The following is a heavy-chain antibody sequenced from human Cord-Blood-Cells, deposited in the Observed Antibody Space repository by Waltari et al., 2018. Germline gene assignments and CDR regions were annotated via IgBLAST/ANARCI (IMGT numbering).Heavy chain of an antibody. CDR2: IYYSGST. V-gene: IGHV4-39*01. J-gene: IGHJ3*02. CDR1: GGSISSSSYY. Sequence: QLQLQESGPGLVKPSETLSLTCTVSGGSISSSSYYWGWIRQPPGKGLEWIGSIYYSGSTYYNPSLKSRVTISVETSKNQFSLKLSSVTAADTAVYYCARPQGICSGGSCYSDAFDIWGQGTMVTVSS. D-gene: IGHD2-15*01. CDR3: ARPQGICSGGSCYSDAFDI.